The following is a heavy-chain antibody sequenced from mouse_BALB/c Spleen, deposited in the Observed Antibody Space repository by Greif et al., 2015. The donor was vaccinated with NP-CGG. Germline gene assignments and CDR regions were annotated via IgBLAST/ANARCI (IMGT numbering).Heavy chain of an antibody. CDR1: GYTFTSYY. Sequence: QVQLQQSGAELVKPGASVKLSCKASGYTFTSYYMYWVKQRPGQGLEWIGGINPSNGGTNFNEKFKSKATLTVDKSSSTAYMQLSSLTSEDSAVYYCTRGAFYAMDYWGQGTSVTVSS. CDR3: TRGAFYAMDY. J-gene: IGHJ4*01. V-gene: IGHV1S81*02. CDR2: INPSNGGT.